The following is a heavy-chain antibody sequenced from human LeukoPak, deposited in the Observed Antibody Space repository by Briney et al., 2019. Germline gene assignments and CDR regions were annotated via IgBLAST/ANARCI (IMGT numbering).Heavy chain of an antibody. CDR1: GFTFSSYS. J-gene: IGHJ3*01. CDR2: ISSSSYI. Sequence: GGSLRLSCAASGFTFSSYSMNWVRQAPGKGLEWVSSISSSSYIYYADSVKGRFTISRDNSKNTLYLQMNSLRAEDTAVYYCAKEMATIRAFDFWGQGTMVTVSS. V-gene: IGHV3-21*04. D-gene: IGHD5-24*01. CDR3: AKEMATIRAFDF.